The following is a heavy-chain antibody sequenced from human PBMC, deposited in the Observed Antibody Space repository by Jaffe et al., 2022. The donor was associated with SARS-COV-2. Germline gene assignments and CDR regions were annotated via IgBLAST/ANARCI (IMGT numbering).Heavy chain of an antibody. D-gene: IGHD6-6*01. CDR2: ISGSGGST. J-gene: IGHJ2*01. CDR1: GFTFSSYA. CDR3: AKDLEYSSSSGGFYWYFDL. V-gene: IGHV3-23*01. Sequence: EVQLLESGGGLVQPGGSLRLSCAASGFTFSSYAMSWVRQAPGKGLEWVSAISGSGGSTYYADSVKGRFTISRDNSKNTLYLQMNSLRAEDTAVYYCAKDLEYSSSSGGFYWYFDLWGRGTLVTVSS.